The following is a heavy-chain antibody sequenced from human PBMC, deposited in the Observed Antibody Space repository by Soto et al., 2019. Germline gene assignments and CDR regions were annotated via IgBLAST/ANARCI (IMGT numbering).Heavy chain of an antibody. CDR2: IYSGGST. CDR1: GGFVNSDTHS. D-gene: IGHD2-2*01. J-gene: IGHJ6*02. V-gene: IGHV4-61*01. CDR3: ARFVRSCSATTCSTRADV. Sequence: KPSETLSLTCTVSGGFVNSDTHSWSWIRQTPGKRLEWIGFIYSGGSTKNPSLRSRVTMSVDTSKNQFSLKLRSVIVADTAAYHCARFVRSCSATTCSTRADVWGQGITVTVSS.